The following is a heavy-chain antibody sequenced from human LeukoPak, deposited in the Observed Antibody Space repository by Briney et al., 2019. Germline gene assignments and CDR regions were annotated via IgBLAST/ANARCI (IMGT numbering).Heavy chain of an antibody. D-gene: IGHD3-10*01. Sequence: ASVKVSCKASGYTFTGYYMHWVRQAPGQGLEWMGWINPNSGGTNYAQKFQGRVTMTRDTSISTAYMELSRLRSDDTAVYYCARDVFGELLMSHWFDPWGRGTLVTVSS. CDR3: ARDVFGELLMSHWFDP. CDR2: INPNSGGT. CDR1: GYTFTGYY. J-gene: IGHJ5*02. V-gene: IGHV1-2*02.